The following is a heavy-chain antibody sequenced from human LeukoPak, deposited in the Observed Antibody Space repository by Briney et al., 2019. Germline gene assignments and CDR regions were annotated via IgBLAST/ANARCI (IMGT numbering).Heavy chain of an antibody. J-gene: IGHJ5*02. CDR1: GFTFSSYW. CDR2: ISGSGGST. V-gene: IGHV3-23*01. CDR3: AKDSTGSPKNWFDP. Sequence: PGGSLRLSCAASGFTFSSYWMSWVRQAPGKGLEWVSAISGSGGSTYYADSVKGRFTISRDNSKNTLYLQMNSLRAEDTAVYYCAKDSTGSPKNWFDPWGQGTLVTVSS. D-gene: IGHD1-1*01.